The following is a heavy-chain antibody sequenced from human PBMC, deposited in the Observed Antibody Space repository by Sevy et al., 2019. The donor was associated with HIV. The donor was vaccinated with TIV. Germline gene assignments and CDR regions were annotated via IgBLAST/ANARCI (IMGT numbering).Heavy chain of an antibody. CDR3: ATESLNIPISRTHPN. J-gene: IGHJ4*02. D-gene: IGHD2-21*01. Sequence: ASVEVSCKVSGYTLTELSMHWVRQAPGKGLEWMGGFDPEDGETIYAQKFQGRVTMTEDTSTDTAYMELSSLRSEDTAVYYCATESLNIPISRTHPNWGQGTLVTVSS. CDR1: GYTLTELS. V-gene: IGHV1-24*01. CDR2: FDPEDGET.